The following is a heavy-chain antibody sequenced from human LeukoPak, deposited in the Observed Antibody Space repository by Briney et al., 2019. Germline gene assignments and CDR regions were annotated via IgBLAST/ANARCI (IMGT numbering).Heavy chain of an antibody. CDR2: IRSKAYGGTT. J-gene: IGHJ4*02. V-gene: IGHV3-49*04. D-gene: IGHD5-24*01. Sequence: GGSLRLSCTASGFTFGDYAMSRVRQAPGKGLEWVGFIRSKAYGGTTEYAASVKGRFTISRDDSKSIAYLQMNSLKTEDTAVYYCIRDGDGYNVEYWGQGTLVTVSS. CDR1: GFTFGDYA. CDR3: IRDGDGYNVEY.